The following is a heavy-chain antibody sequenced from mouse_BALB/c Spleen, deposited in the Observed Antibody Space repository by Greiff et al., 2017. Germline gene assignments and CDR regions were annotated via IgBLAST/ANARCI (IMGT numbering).Heavy chain of an antibody. CDR1: GFTFSSYA. CDR2: ISSGGSYT. J-gene: IGHJ1*01. Sequence: EVKLMESGGGLVKPGGSLKLSCAASGFTFSSYAMSWVRQSPEKRLEWVAEISSGGSYTYYPETVTGRFTISRDNAKNTLYLEMSSLRSEDTAMYYCARPPHYYGSSYWYFDVWGAGTTVTVSS. CDR3: ARPPHYYGSSYWYFDV. D-gene: IGHD1-1*01. V-gene: IGHV5-9-4*01.